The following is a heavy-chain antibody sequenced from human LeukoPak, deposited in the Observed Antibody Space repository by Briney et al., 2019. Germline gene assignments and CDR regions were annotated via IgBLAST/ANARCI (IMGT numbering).Heavy chain of an antibody. V-gene: IGHV1-18*01. Sequence: ASVKVSCKASGYTFTSYGISWVRQAPGQGLEWRGWLSAYNGNTDYARKLQGRVTMTTDTSTSTAYMELRSLRSDDTAVYYCARDWGLYYDFWSGYAFDIGGQGTMVTVS. D-gene: IGHD3-3*01. CDR1: GYTFTSYG. CDR2: LSAYNGNT. J-gene: IGHJ3*02. CDR3: ARDWGLYYDFWSGYAFDI.